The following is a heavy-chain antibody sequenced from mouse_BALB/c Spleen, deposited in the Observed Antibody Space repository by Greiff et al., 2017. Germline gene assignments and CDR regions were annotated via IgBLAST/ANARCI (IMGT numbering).Heavy chain of an antibody. CDR1: GFTFSSYG. CDR3: AREGVYYAMDY. Sequence: EVQLVESGGDLVKPGGSLKLSCAASGFTFSSYGMSWVRQTPDKRLEWVATISSGGSYTYYPDSVKGRFTISRDNAKNTLYLQMSSLKSEDTAMYYCAREGVYYAMDYWGQGTSVTVSS. CDR2: ISSGGSYT. V-gene: IGHV5-6*01. J-gene: IGHJ4*01.